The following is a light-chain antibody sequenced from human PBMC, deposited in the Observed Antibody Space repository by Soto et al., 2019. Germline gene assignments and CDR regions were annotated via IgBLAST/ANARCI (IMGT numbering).Light chain of an antibody. CDR3: QQYNSWPLT. J-gene: IGKJ4*01. CDR1: QSVGSN. Sequence: EIMMTQSPAALSVSPGERTTLSCMASQSVGSNLAWYQQKPGQAPRLLIYGASTRATGMSARLSGIGSGTEFTLTISSLQSEDFAVYYCQQYNSWPLTFGGGTKVDI. CDR2: GAS. V-gene: IGKV3-15*01.